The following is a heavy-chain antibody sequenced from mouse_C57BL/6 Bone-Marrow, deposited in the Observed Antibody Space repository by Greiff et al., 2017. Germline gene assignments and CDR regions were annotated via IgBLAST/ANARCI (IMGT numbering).Heavy chain of an antibody. V-gene: IGHV1-50*01. Sequence: QVHLKQPGAELVKPGASVKLSCKASGYTFTSYWMQWVKQRPGQGLEWIGEIDPSDSHTNYNQKFKGKATLTVDTSSSTAYMQLSSLTSEDSAGYYCANPTGPFGYWGQGTLVTVSA. J-gene: IGHJ3*01. CDR1: GYTFTSYW. CDR2: IDPSDSHT. D-gene: IGHD1-1*01. CDR3: ANPTGPFGY.